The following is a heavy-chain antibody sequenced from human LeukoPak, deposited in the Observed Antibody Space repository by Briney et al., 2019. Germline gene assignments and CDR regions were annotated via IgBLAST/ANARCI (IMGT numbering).Heavy chain of an antibody. D-gene: IGHD3-22*01. Sequence: ASVKVSCKASGYTFTGYYMHWVRQAPGQGLEWMGWINPNSGGTNYAQKFQGGVTMTRDTSISTAYMELSRLRSDDTAVYYCARVKQGYYYDSSGSDAFDIWGQGTMVTVSS. CDR2: INPNSGGT. J-gene: IGHJ3*02. CDR1: GYTFTGYY. V-gene: IGHV1-2*02. CDR3: ARVKQGYYYDSSGSDAFDI.